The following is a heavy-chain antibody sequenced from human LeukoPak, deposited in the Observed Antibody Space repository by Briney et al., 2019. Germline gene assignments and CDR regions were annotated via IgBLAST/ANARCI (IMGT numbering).Heavy chain of an antibody. V-gene: IGHV1-46*01. Sequence: ASVKVSCKASGYTFTSYFMHWVRQAPGQGLDWMGIINPSGGSTSYAQKFQGRVTMTRDTSTSTVYMELSSLRSEDTAVYYCARDSADYGDYDYWGQGALVTVSS. D-gene: IGHD4-17*01. CDR1: GYTFTSYF. CDR3: ARDSADYGDYDY. J-gene: IGHJ4*02. CDR2: INPSGGST.